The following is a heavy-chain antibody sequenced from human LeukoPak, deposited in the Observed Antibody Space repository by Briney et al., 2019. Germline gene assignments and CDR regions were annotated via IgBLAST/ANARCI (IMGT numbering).Heavy chain of an antibody. J-gene: IGHJ4*02. CDR2: ISSGSTYI. V-gene: IGHV3-21*01. D-gene: IGHD1-26*01. Sequence: GESLRLSCAASGFTFSTYSISWVRQAPGKGLEWVSSISSGSTYIYYADSVKSRFTISRDNAKNSLYLQMNSLRAEDTAVYYCAREESVGATFFGYFNYWGQGTLVTVSS. CDR3: AREESVGATFFGYFNY. CDR1: GFTFSTYS.